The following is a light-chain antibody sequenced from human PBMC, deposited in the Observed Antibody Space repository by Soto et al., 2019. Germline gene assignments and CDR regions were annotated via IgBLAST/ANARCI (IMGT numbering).Light chain of an antibody. CDR1: QSITTS. CDR3: QQYATSPHT. CDR2: DAS. V-gene: IGKV3-20*01. Sequence: EIVLTQSPGTVSLSPGERATLSCRASQSITTSLAWYQRKPGQAPRLLIYDASTRSTAIPDRFSGSGSGKDFTLTLSRLEAEDFAVYYWQQYATSPHTFDGGTKVEIK. J-gene: IGKJ4*01.